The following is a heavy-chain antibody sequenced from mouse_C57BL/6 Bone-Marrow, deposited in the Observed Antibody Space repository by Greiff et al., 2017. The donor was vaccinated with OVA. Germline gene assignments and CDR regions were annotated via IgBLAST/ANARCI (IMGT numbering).Heavy chain of an antibody. D-gene: IGHD1-1*01. CDR2: GQGLEWIG. CDR3: SEDSAVYYCLWGTVVATNYYAMDY. Sequence: QVQLQQSGPELARPWASVKISCQAFYTFSRRVHFAIRDTNYWMQWVKQRPGQGLEWIGAIYPGNGDTSYNQKFKGKATLTADKSSSTAYMELNSLTSEDSAVYYCLWGTVVATNYYAMDYWGQGTSVTVSS. V-gene: IGHV1-87*01. CDR1: YTFSRRVH. J-gene: IGHJ4*01.